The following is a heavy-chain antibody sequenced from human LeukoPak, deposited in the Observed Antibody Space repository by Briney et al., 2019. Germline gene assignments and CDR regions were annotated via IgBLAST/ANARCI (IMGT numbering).Heavy chain of an antibody. V-gene: IGHV4-34*01. Sequence: KASETLXLTCAVYGGSFSGYYWSWIRQPPGKGLEWIGEINHSGTTNYNPSRKSRVTISVDTSKNQFSLKLSSVTAADTAVYYCARGRITIFGVVKFVRRWFDPWGQGTLVTVSS. CDR3: ARGRITIFGVVKFVRRWFDP. D-gene: IGHD3-3*01. J-gene: IGHJ5*02. CDR1: GGSFSGYY. CDR2: INHSGTT.